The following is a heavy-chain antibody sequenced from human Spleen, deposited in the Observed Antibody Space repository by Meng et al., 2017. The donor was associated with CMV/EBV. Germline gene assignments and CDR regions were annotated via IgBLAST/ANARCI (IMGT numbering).Heavy chain of an antibody. CDR2: ISPNSGGI. D-gene: IGHD2-21*02. CDR1: GYTFSGYY. V-gene: IGHV1-2*02. J-gene: IGHJ3*02. CDR3: VRDCGGNCYDAFDI. Sequence: ASVKVSCKASGYTFSGYYIHWVRQAPGQGLEWMGWISPNSGGIHYAQKFQGRVTMTRDTSISTAYMELSSLRSDDTAVYYCVRDCGGNCYDAFDIWGQGTMVTVSS.